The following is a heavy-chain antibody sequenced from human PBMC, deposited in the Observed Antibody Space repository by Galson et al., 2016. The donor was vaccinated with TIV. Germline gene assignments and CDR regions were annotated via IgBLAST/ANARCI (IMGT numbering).Heavy chain of an antibody. Sequence: SVKVSCKASGYTFTDYYMHWVRQAPGQGLEWMGRSNPNTGVTKYAQNFQGRVTMTRDTSITTAYMELDRLRSDDTAVYYCASTPFRVPYNYYGVDVWGQGSTVIVSS. CDR2: SNPNTGVT. D-gene: IGHD3-10*01. CDR3: ASTPFRVPYNYYGVDV. CDR1: GYTFTDYY. J-gene: IGHJ6*02. V-gene: IGHV1-2*06.